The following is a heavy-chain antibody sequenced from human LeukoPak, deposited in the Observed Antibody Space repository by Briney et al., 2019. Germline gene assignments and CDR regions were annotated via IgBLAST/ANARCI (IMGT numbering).Heavy chain of an antibody. CDR2: IYYSGST. D-gene: IGHD6-6*01. CDR1: GGSISSSSYY. CDR3: ARSPQLSSSSWFDP. V-gene: IGHV4-61*01. Sequence: SETLSLTCTVSGGSISSSSYYWNWIRQPPGKGLEWIGYIYYSGSTNYNPSLKSRVTISADTSKNQFSLKLSSVTAADTAVYYCARSPQLSSSSWFDPWGQGTVVTVSS. J-gene: IGHJ5*02.